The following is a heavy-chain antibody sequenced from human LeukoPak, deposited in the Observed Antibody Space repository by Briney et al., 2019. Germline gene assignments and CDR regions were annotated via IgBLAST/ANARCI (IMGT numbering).Heavy chain of an antibody. D-gene: IGHD3-22*01. V-gene: IGHV1-69*05. CDR3: ARTGDGYYDSSGYFY. Sequence: SVKVSCKASGGTFSSYAISWVRQAPGQGLEWMGGIIPIFGTANYAQKFQGRVTITTGESTSTAYMELSSLRSEDTAVYYCARTGDGYYDSSGYFYWGQGTLVTVSS. CDR1: GGTFSSYA. CDR2: IIPIFGTA. J-gene: IGHJ4*02.